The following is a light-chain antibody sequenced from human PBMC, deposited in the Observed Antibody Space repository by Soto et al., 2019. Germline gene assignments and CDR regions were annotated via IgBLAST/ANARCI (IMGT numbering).Light chain of an antibody. Sequence: ESVLTQSPGTLSLSPGERATLSCRASQSVTSSYLAWYQQKPGQAPRLLIYGASSRATGIPDRFSGSGSGTDFTLTISRLEPEDFAVYYCQQYGSSPRAFGQGTKVEFK. V-gene: IGKV3-20*01. CDR3: QQYGSSPRA. CDR2: GAS. J-gene: IGKJ1*01. CDR1: QSVTSSY.